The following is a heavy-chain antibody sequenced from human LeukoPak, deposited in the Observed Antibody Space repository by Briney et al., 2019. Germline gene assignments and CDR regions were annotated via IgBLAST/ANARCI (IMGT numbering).Heavy chain of an antibody. D-gene: IGHD3-10*01. CDR2: INTDENSP. CDR1: GFTFSNYW. Sequence: GGSLRLSCAASGFTFSNYWMHWVRQAPGKGLVWVARINTDENSPTYADSVKGRFTISRDNAKNTLYLQMNSLRAEDTAVYYCARRGGINGMDVWGQGTTVTVSS. CDR3: ARRGGINGMDV. V-gene: IGHV3-74*01. J-gene: IGHJ6*02.